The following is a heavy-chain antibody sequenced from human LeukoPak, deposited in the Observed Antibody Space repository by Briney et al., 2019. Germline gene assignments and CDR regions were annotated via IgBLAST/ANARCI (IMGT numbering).Heavy chain of an antibody. CDR1: GGSISSYY. CDR3: ARVSYGMDV. J-gene: IGHJ6*02. V-gene: IGHV4-59*01. CDR2: IYYSGST. Sequence: SETLSLTCTVSGGSISSYYWSWIRQPPGKGLEWIGYIYYSGSTNHNPSLKSRVTISVDTSKNQFSLKLSSVTAADTAVYYCARVSYGMDVWGQGTTVTVSS.